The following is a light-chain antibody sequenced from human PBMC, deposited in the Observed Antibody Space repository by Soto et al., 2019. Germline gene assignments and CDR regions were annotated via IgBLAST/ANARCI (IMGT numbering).Light chain of an antibody. J-gene: IGKJ5*01. CDR3: QQLNSDPPIT. CDR1: QGISTY. V-gene: IGKV1-9*01. Sequence: IQLTQSPSSLSASVGDRVTITCRASQGISTYLAWYQQKPGRAPKLLIYTASTLQSGVPSRFSGRGSGTDFTLTISGLQPEDFATYYCQQLNSDPPITFGQGTRMEIK. CDR2: TAS.